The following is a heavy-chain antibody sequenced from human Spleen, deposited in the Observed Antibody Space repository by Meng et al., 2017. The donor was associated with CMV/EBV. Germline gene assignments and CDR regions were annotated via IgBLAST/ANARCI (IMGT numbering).Heavy chain of an antibody. CDR1: GYTFTNYD. CDR3: ATDQGTKFRVLTFLDY. D-gene: IGHD2-21*01. CDR2: MNPNNGQT. Sequence: SGYTFTNYDINWVRQAPGQGLEWMGRMNPNNGQTEFARNFHGRVTLARDTSIGTAYMELSSLTFEDTALYYCATDQGTKFRVLTFLDYWGQGTLVTVSS. J-gene: IGHJ4*02. V-gene: IGHV1-8*03.